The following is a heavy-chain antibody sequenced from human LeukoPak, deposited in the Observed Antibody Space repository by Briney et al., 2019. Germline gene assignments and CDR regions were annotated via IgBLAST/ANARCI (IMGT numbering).Heavy chain of an antibody. Sequence: GGSLRLSCAASGFTFSNCAMTWVHQAPGKGLEWVSSISGSGGGGNYADSVKGRFTISRDNSKNTLYLQMDSLRAEDTAVYYCARKKEFYCSSTSCIIDYWGQGTLVTVSS. CDR2: ISGSGGGG. CDR1: GFTFSNCA. J-gene: IGHJ4*02. D-gene: IGHD2-2*01. CDR3: ARKKEFYCSSTSCIIDY. V-gene: IGHV3-23*01.